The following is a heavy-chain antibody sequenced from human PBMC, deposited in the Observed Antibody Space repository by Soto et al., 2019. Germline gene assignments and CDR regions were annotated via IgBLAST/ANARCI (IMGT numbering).Heavy chain of an antibody. V-gene: IGHV4-61*01. D-gene: IGHD1-1*01. Sequence: SETLSLTCAVSGDSVSNDNYYWSWIRQPPGKGLEWIGYIYYSGTTNYNSYLKSRLSLSVDMSKNQFSLKLNSVTVADTAIYYCVGTGTTDDYWGRGTLVTVSS. J-gene: IGHJ4*02. CDR2: IYYSGTT. CDR3: VGTGTTDDY. CDR1: GDSVSNDNYY.